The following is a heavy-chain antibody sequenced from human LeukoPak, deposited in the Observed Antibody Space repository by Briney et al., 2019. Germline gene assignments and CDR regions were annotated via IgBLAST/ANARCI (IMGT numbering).Heavy chain of an antibody. D-gene: IGHD3-10*01. J-gene: IGHJ3*01. V-gene: IGHV3-23*01. CDR3: AKDSYVSGRPLHTFDV. Sequence: GGSLRLSCAASGXTFAIHAVTWVRQAPGKGQEWVSGISGDGASTHYAESVKGQFTISRDNSQNTLFLQMNSLRVEDTAIYYCAKDSYVSGRPLHTFDVWGQGTMVTVSS. CDR1: GXTFAIHA. CDR2: ISGDGAST.